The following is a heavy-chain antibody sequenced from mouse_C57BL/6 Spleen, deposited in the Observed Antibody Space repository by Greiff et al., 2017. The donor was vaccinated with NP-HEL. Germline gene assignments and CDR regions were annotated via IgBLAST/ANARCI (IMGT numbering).Heavy chain of an antibody. J-gene: IGHJ2*01. CDR1: GYTFTSYW. D-gene: IGHD2-4*01. CDR3: ARRGDYDVFDY. Sequence: VQLQQPGAELVRPGSSVKLSCKASGYTFTSYWMHWVKQRPIQGLEWIGNIDPSDSETHYNQKFKDKATLTVDKSSSTAYMQLSSLTSEDSAVYYCARRGDYDVFDYWGQGTTLTVSS. CDR2: IDPSDSET. V-gene: IGHV1-52*01.